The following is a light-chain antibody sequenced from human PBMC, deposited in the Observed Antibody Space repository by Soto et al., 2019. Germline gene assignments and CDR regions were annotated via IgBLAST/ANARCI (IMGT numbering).Light chain of an antibody. J-gene: IGKJ4*01. CDR3: QQRYNWPPLS. V-gene: IGKV3-11*01. Sequence: EVFLTQSPGTLSLSPGERATLSCRASQSISTYLAWYQKRPGQAPRLLIYDSSNRSTGVPARFSGSGSGTDFTLTISRLEPEDFAVYYCQQRYNWPPLSFGGGTRVEI. CDR2: DSS. CDR1: QSISTY.